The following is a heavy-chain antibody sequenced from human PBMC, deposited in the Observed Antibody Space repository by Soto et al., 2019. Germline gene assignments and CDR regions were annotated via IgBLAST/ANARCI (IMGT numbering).Heavy chain of an antibody. CDR2: MNPNSGNT. J-gene: IGHJ4*01. CDR1: GYTFTSYD. D-gene: IGHD3-3*01. V-gene: IGHV1-8*01. Sequence: ASVKVSCKASGYTFTSYDIKCVRQVTGQGLEWIGWMNPNSGNTGCAQKLQGRVTMTRNTSISTAYAELSSLRSEDTAVNYCARGRARVVTIHLKWGQGT. CDR3: ARGRARVVTIHLK.